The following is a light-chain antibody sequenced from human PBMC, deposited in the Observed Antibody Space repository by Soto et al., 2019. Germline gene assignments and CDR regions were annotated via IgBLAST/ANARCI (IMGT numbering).Light chain of an antibody. CDR3: QHRNNWPT. J-gene: IGKJ4*01. CDR1: QTIGSS. Sequence: EVVLTQSPAIVSLSPGERATLSCRASQTIGSSLAWYQQKPGLAPRLLIYDASNRATGIPAKFSGSGSGTDFTLTISSLEPEDFAVYYCQHRNNWPTFGGGTKVEIK. CDR2: DAS. V-gene: IGKV3-11*01.